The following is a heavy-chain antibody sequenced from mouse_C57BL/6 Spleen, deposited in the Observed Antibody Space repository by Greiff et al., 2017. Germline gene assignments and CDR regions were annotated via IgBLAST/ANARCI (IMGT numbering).Heavy chain of an antibody. CDR2: INPSNGGT. D-gene: IGHD4-1*01. J-gene: IGHJ2*01. CDR1: GYTFTDYY. Sequence: VQLQQSGPVLVKPGASVKMSCKASGYTFTDYYMNWVKQSHGKSLEWIGVINPSNGGTSSNQKFKGKATLTVDKSSSTAYMELNSLTSEDSAVYYCARNLGRSVGFDDWGPGTTLTVSS. CDR3: ARNLGRSVGFDD. V-gene: IGHV1-19*01.